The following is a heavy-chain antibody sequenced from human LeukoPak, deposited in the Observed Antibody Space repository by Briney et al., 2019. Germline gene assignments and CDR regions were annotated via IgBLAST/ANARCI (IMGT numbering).Heavy chain of an antibody. D-gene: IGHD1-26*01. CDR1: GFTVSSNY. Sequence: GGSLRLSCAASGFTVSSNYMTWVRQAPGKGLEWVANINRDGSEKYYVDSVKGRFTISRDNAKNSLYLQMNSLRAEDTAVYYCAREGLVAATIDYWGQGTLVTVSS. CDR2: INRDGSEK. CDR3: AREGLVAATIDY. V-gene: IGHV3-7*01. J-gene: IGHJ4*02.